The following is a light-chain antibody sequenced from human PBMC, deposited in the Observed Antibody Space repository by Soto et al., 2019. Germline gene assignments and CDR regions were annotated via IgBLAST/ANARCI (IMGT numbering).Light chain of an antibody. J-gene: IGKJ1*01. V-gene: IGKV1-39*01. Sequence: DIQMTQSPSSLSASVGDRVTITCRASQDISTFLSWYQQKPGKAPKLMIFEAFRLHSGVPARFSGSGSLTDFTLIISSLQPEDSATYYCQQNYRIPQTFGQGTKVEIK. CDR1: QDISTF. CDR2: EAF. CDR3: QQNYRIPQT.